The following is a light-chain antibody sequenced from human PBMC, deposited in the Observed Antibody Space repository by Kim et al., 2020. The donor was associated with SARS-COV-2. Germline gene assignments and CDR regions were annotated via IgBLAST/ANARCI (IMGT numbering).Light chain of an antibody. V-gene: IGLV3-1*01. Sequence: AVQTASITCSGYRLEDKYVSWYQQKPGRSPVVVIYQVNQRPSGIPERFSGSNSGNTATLTISGTQAMDEADYYCQAWDSSTNSYVFGAGTKVTVL. CDR3: QAWDSSTNSYV. CDR1: RLEDKY. J-gene: IGLJ1*01. CDR2: QVN.